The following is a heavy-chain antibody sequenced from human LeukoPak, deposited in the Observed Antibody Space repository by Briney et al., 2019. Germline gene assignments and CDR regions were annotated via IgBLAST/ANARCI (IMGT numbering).Heavy chain of an antibody. CDR3: AHGAMYQLDY. Sequence: GGSLRLSCAASGLIVNNYAMSWVRQAPGKGLEWVSGISGSGDRTYYADSVKGRFSISRDNSKNMVYLQMNSLRAEDTAVYYCAHGAMYQLDYWGQGTLVTVSS. D-gene: IGHD2-2*01. CDR1: GLIVNNYA. V-gene: IGHV3-23*01. J-gene: IGHJ4*02. CDR2: ISGSGDRT.